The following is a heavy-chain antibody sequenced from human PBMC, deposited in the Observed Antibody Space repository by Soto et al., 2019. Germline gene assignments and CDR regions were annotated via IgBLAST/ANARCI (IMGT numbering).Heavy chain of an antibody. D-gene: IGHD2-21*02. CDR3: ARVFPSYCGGDCSYFDS. Sequence: SETLSLTCTVSGGSVNSYYWSWIRQPPGKGLEWIGYIFYSGSTKSNPSPKSRVTMSVDMSKNQFSLRLTSVTAADTAVYYCARVFPSYCGGDCSYFDSWGQGTLVTVSS. J-gene: IGHJ4*02. CDR1: GGSVNSYY. CDR2: IFYSGST. V-gene: IGHV4-59*02.